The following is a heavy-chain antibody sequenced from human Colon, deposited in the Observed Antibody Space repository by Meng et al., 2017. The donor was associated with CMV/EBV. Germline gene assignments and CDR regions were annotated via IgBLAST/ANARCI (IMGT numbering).Heavy chain of an antibody. J-gene: IGHJ3*02. CDR2: TANRADGYLT. CDR3: TRGHSGLDIYAFDI. V-gene: IGHV3-72*01. CDR1: GVIFSDYY. Sequence: GESLKISCTGSGVIFSDYYIDWVRQVPGKGLEWVGRTANRADGYLTEYATSVKGRFSFSRDDSENSLFLQMNSLKSDDTATYYCTRGHSGLDIYAFDIWGQGTTVTVSS. D-gene: IGHD1-26*01.